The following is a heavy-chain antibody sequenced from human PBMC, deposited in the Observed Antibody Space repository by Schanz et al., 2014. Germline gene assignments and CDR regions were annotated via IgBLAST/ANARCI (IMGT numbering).Heavy chain of an antibody. D-gene: IGHD3-3*01. Sequence: EVLLVESGGGLVKPGGSLRLSCEASGFTFITYTMNWVRQAPGKGLEWVSSISGRSSHIYYADSVKGRFSISRDNAKNSRYLQLNSLRAEDTAVDYFARGIDVSDFWSCSPPKGGANDYWGQGTLXTVSS. V-gene: IGHV3-21*02. CDR3: ARGIDVSDFWSCSPPKGGANDY. J-gene: IGHJ4*02. CDR2: ISGRSSHI. CDR1: GFTFITYT.